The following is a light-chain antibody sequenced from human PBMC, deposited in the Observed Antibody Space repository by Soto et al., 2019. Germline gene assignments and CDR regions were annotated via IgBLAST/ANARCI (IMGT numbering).Light chain of an antibody. CDR2: GAS. Sequence: EIVMTQSPATLSVSPGERATLSCRASQSVSSNLAWYQQKPGQAPRLLIYGASTRATGIPARFSGSGSGTEFTLTISSLQSDDFATYYCQEYHTYTWTFGQGTKVEIK. CDR1: QSVSSN. V-gene: IGKV3-15*01. CDR3: QEYHTYTWT. J-gene: IGKJ1*01.